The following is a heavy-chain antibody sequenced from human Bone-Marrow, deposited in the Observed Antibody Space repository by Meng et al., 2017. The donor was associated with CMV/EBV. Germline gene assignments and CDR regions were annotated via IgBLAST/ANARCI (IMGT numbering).Heavy chain of an antibody. D-gene: IGHD6-19*01. CDR2: IYYSGST. Sequence: SETLSLTCTVSGGSISSSSYYWGWIRQPPGKGLEWIGSIYYSGSTYYNPSLKSRVTISVDTSKNQFSLKLSSVTAADTAVYYCARRPAAVAGTSPFKYWGQGTLVTVSS. CDR1: GGSISSSSYY. V-gene: IGHV4-39*01. CDR3: ARRPAAVAGTSPFKY. J-gene: IGHJ4*02.